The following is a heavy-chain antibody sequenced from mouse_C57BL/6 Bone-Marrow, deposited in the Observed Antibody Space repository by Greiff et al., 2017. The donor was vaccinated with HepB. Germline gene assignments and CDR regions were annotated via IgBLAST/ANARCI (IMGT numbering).Heavy chain of an antibody. CDR3: ARRAYDGYYWFAY. Sequence: EVQVVESGGDLVKPGGSLKLSCAASGFTFSSYGMSWVRQTPDKRLEWVATISSGGSYTYYPDSVKGRFTISRDNAKNTRYLQLSSLKSEDTAMYYCARRAYDGYYWFAYWGQGTLVTVSA. V-gene: IGHV5-6*01. CDR2: ISSGGSYT. J-gene: IGHJ3*01. CDR1: GFTFSSYG. D-gene: IGHD2-3*01.